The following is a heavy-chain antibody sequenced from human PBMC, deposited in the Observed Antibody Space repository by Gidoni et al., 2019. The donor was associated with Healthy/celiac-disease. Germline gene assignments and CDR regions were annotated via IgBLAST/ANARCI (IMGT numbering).Heavy chain of an antibody. CDR1: GYTFTGYY. CDR2: INPNSGGT. Sequence: QVQLVQSGAEVKKPGASVKVSCKASGYTFTGYYMHWVRQAPGQGLEWMGWINPNSGGTNYAQKFQGWVTMTRDTSISTAYMELSRLRSDDTAVYYCARELLDSSGYYGGDYYYYGMDVWGQGTTVTVSS. J-gene: IGHJ6*02. D-gene: IGHD3-22*01. CDR3: ARELLDSSGYYGGDYYYYGMDV. V-gene: IGHV1-2*04.